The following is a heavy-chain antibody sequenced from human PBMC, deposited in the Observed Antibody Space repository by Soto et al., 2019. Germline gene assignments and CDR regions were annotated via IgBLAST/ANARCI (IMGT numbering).Heavy chain of an antibody. D-gene: IGHD6-13*01. Sequence: EVQLLESGGGLVQPGGSLRLSCAASGFIFSSYAMSWVRQAPGKGLEWVSAISAGGGSTYYADSVKGRFTISRDNSKNTLYLQMNSLRAEDTAVYYCAKGLHISSWHKITHHYYYYMDVWGKGTTVTVSS. J-gene: IGHJ6*03. CDR2: ISAGGGST. CDR1: GFIFSSYA. V-gene: IGHV3-23*01. CDR3: AKGLHISSWHKITHHYYYYMDV.